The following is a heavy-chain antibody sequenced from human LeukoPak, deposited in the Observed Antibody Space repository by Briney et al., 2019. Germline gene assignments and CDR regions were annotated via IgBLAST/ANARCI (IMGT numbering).Heavy chain of an antibody. D-gene: IGHD3-22*01. J-gene: IGHJ6*03. Sequence: PSETLSLTCSVSGSSISSDYYWGWVRQPPGKGLEWIGSIKHRGRSYYNPSLKSRVTISVDTSKNQFSLQLSSVTAADTAVYYCARRWGEYYYDSSGYYPRSYYYYYMDVWGKGTTVTVSS. CDR3: ARRWGEYYYDSSGYYPRSYYYYYMDV. CDR1: GSSISSDYY. CDR2: IKHRGRS. V-gene: IGHV4-38-2*02.